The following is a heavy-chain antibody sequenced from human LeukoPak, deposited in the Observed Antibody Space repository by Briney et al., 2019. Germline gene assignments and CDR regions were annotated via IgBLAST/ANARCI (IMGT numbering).Heavy chain of an antibody. V-gene: IGHV3-74*01. D-gene: IGHD3-22*01. J-gene: IGHJ1*01. CDR2: IDSDGSGT. Sequence: GVSLRLSCASSGYTFSSFWIHWVRQAPGKGLEWVARIDSDGSGTRYADSVKGRFTISRDNAKNTLYLQMNSLRAEDTAVYYCARVLSADSPGFQHWGQGTLVTVSS. CDR1: GYTFSSFW. CDR3: ARVLSADSPGFQH.